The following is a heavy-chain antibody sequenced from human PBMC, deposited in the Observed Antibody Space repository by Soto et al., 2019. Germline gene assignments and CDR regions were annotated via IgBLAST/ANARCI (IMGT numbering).Heavy chain of an antibody. D-gene: IGHD2-2*01. V-gene: IGHV1-69*01. J-gene: IGHJ6*02. CDR1: GGTFSSYA. Sequence: QVQLVQSGAEVKKPGSSVKVSCKASGGTFSSYAISWVRQAPGQGLEWMGGIIPIFGTANYAQKFQGRVTITADETTSTAYMELGSLRSEDTAVYYCARGCGTSCGQGSYYYGMDVWGQGTTVTVSS. CDR3: ARGCGTSCGQGSYYYGMDV. CDR2: IIPIFGTA.